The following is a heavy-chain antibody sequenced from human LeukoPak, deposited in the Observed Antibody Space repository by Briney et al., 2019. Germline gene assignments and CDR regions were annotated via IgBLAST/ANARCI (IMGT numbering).Heavy chain of an antibody. D-gene: IGHD3-9*01. CDR1: GFTFSDYA. CDR2: ISGSGGST. CDR3: AKMVHYDILTGYYWPPYFDY. J-gene: IGHJ4*02. Sequence: GGSLRLSCAASGFTFSDYAMNWVRQAPGKGQEWVSTISGSGGSTHYADSVKGRFTISRDNSKNTLYLQMNSLRAEDTAVYYCAKMVHYDILTGYYWPPYFDYWGQGTLVTVSS. V-gene: IGHV3-23*01.